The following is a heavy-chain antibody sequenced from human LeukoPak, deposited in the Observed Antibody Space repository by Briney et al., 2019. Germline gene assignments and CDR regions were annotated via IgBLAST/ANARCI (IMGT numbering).Heavy chain of an antibody. CDR1: GFTFSGDW. J-gene: IGHJ4*02. V-gene: IGHV3-7*01. D-gene: IGHD2-2*01. CDR2: IKQDESEK. Sequence: GGSLRLSCAASGFTFSGDWMSWVRQAPGKGLEWVANIKQDESEKYNVDSVKGRFTISRDNAKNSLYLQMNSLRAEDTAVYYCARGRYCSSTRCYFDYWGQGTLVTVSS. CDR3: ARGRYCSSTRCYFDY.